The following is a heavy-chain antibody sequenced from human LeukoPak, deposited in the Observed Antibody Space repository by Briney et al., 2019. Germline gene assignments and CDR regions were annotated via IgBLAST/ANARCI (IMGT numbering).Heavy chain of an antibody. CDR2: IYYSGST. CDR3: ARVIRVGSSWHNWFDP. D-gene: IGHD6-13*01. J-gene: IGHJ5*02. Sequence: PSQTLSLTCTVSGVSISSGDYYWSWIRQPPGKGLEWIGYIYYSGSTYYNPSLKSRVTISVDTSKNQFPLKLSSVTAADTAVYYCARVIRVGSSWHNWFDPWGQGTLVTVSS. V-gene: IGHV4-30-4*01. CDR1: GVSISSGDYY.